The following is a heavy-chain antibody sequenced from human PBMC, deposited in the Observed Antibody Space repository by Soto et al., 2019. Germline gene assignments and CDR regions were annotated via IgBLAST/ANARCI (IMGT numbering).Heavy chain of an antibody. CDR3: AGDPGDDSGYRLLDY. J-gene: IGHJ4*02. V-gene: IGHV1-69*12. CDR1: GGTFSSYA. Sequence: QVQLVQSGAEVKKPGSSVKVSCKASGGTFSSYAISWVRQAPGQGLEWMGGIIPIFGTANYAQKFQGRVTITADESTGTAYIEPGSLSSEATALYYCAGDPGDDSGYRLLDYWGQGTLVTVSS. CDR2: IIPIFGTA. D-gene: IGHD4-17*01.